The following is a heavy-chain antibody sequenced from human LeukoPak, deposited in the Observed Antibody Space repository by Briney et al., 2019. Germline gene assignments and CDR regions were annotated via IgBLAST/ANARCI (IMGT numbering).Heavy chain of an antibody. Sequence: GASVKVSCKASGYTFTGYYMHWVRQAPGQGLEWMGWMNPNSGNTGYAQKFQGRVTITRNTSISTAYMELSSLRSEDTAVYYCARGGVPAAMGYYYYYMDVWGKGTTVTVSS. CDR3: ARGGVPAAMGYYYYYMDV. D-gene: IGHD2-2*01. V-gene: IGHV1-8*03. CDR2: MNPNSGNT. J-gene: IGHJ6*03. CDR1: GYTFTGYY.